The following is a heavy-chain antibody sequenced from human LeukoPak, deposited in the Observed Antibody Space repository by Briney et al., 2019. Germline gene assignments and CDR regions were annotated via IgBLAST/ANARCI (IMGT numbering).Heavy chain of an antibody. D-gene: IGHD6-13*01. CDR2: LYSNGNT. J-gene: IGHJ4*02. CDR3: AKDVIAAAGPKFDY. CDR1: GFTVSSKY. Sequence: GGSLRLSCAASGFTVSSKYMSWVRQAPGKGLEWVSTLYSNGNTYYADSVKGRFTISRDNSKNTLSLQMNSLRAEDTAVYYCAKDVIAAAGPKFDYWGQGTLVTVSS. V-gene: IGHV3-53*01.